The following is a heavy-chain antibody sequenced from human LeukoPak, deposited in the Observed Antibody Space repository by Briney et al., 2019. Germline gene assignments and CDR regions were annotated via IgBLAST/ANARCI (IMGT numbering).Heavy chain of an antibody. D-gene: IGHD3-22*01. Sequence: GGSLRLSCAASGFTFSSSAMSWVRQVPGKGLEWVSGISSSGGSTNYADSVRGRFTISRDNSKNTLYLQMNSLRAEDTAVYYCAKDLGYDSSLFDYWGQGTLVTVSS. V-gene: IGHV3-23*01. CDR1: GFTFSSSA. CDR2: ISSSGGST. J-gene: IGHJ4*02. CDR3: AKDLGYDSSLFDY.